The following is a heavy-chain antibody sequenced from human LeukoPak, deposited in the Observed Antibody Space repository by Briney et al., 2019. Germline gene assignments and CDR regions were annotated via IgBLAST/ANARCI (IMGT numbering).Heavy chain of an antibody. CDR3: AICPGPFGY. J-gene: IGHJ4*02. D-gene: IGHD2-2*01. CDR1: GFAFSSYD. CDR2: ISFDGNDK. Sequence: GRSLRLSCVASGFAFSSYDIHWVRQAPGKALEWVAAISFDGNDKYYRDSVKGRFTISRDNARNTLFLDMTGLTIDDAATYYCAICPGPFGYWGQGTQVIVSS. V-gene: IGHV3-30-3*01.